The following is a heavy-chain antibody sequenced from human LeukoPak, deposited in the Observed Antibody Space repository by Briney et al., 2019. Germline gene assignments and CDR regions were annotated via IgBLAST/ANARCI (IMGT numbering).Heavy chain of an antibody. Sequence: SVKVSCKASGGTFSSYAISWVRQAPGQGLEWMGRIIPIFGIANYAQKFQGRVTITADKSTSTAYMELSSLRSEDTAVYYCATGRADWLLKTNWFDPWGQGTLVTVSS. CDR2: IIPIFGIA. D-gene: IGHD3-9*01. CDR3: ATGRADWLLKTNWFDP. CDR1: GGTFSSYA. V-gene: IGHV1-69*04. J-gene: IGHJ5*02.